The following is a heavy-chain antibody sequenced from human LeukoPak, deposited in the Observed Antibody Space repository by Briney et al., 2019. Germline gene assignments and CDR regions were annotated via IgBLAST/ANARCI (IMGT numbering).Heavy chain of an antibody. Sequence: KSSETLSLTCTVSGYSISSGYYWSWIRQPPGKGLEWIGYIYYSGSTNYNPSLKSRVTISVDTSKNQFSLKLSSVTAADTAVYYCARSYSSSYHAFDIWGQGTMVTVSS. V-gene: IGHV4-61*01. CDR3: ARSYSSSYHAFDI. D-gene: IGHD6-6*01. CDR1: GYSISSGYY. CDR2: IYYSGST. J-gene: IGHJ3*02.